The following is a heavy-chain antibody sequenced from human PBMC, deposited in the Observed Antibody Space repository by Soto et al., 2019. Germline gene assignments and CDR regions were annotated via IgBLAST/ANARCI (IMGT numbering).Heavy chain of an antibody. CDR1: GFSFGTYW. J-gene: IGHJ4*02. CDR3: ARDVGPITIFGEALSGYFDF. V-gene: IGHV3-7*03. CDR2: IKQDGSER. Sequence: EVQLVASGGGLVQPGGSLRLSCAVSGFSFGTYWMSWVRQAPGKGLEWLASIKQDGSERYYLDSVKGRFTISRDNAKDSLSLQMNSLRGEDTAFYYCARDVGPITIFGEALSGYFDFWGQGTLVTVSS. D-gene: IGHD3-3*01.